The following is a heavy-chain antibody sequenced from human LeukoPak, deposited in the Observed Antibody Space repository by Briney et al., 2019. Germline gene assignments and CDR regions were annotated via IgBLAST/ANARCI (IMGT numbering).Heavy chain of an antibody. CDR1: GYTFTSYG. D-gene: IGHD3-9*01. J-gene: IGHJ5*02. Sequence: ASVKVSCKASGYTFTSYGIGWLRQAPGQGLEWMGWISGFNGNTNYAQNLQGRVTMTTDTSTSTAYVELRSLRSDDTVVYYCARGSTGYSSFDPWGQGTLVTVSS. V-gene: IGHV1-18*01. CDR2: ISGFNGNT. CDR3: ARGSTGYSSFDP.